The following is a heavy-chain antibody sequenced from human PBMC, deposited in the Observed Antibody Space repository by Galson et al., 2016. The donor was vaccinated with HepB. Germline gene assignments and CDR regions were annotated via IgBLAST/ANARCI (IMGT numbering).Heavy chain of an antibody. CDR2: ISWNSGGI. V-gene: IGHV3-9*01. CDR3: ATDGSCGTKGDCFES. CDR1: GFTFNDYA. D-gene: IGHD3-10*01. J-gene: IGHJ4*02. Sequence: SLRLSCAAAGFTFNDYAMHWVRPAPGKGLEWVSGISWNSGGIGCADSVKGRFTISGDNAKNSLYLQMNSPRAKDTSVYYCATDGSCGTKGDCFESWRQGTQVTV.